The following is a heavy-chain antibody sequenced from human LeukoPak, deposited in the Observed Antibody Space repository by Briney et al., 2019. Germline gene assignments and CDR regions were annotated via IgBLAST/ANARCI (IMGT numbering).Heavy chain of an antibody. CDR3: ARALSVGASIDY. CDR1: GFTFSSYA. D-gene: IGHD1-26*01. CDR2: ISSNGGST. V-gene: IGHV3-64*01. Sequence: PGGSLRLSCAASGFTFSSYAMHWVRQAPGKGLEYVSAISSNGGSTYYANSVKGRFTISRDNSKNTLYLQMGSLRAEDMAVYYCARALSVGASIDYWGQGTLVTVPS. J-gene: IGHJ4*02.